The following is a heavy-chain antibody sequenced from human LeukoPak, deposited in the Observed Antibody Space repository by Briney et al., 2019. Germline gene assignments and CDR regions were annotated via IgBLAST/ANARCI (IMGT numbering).Heavy chain of an antibody. D-gene: IGHD3-22*01. V-gene: IGHV3-7*01. Sequence: PGGSLRLSCAASGFTFSSYWMSWVRQAPGKGLEWVANIKQDGSEKYYVDSVKGRFTISRDNAKNSLYLQMNSLRAEGTAVYYCARFLYYYDSSGYYSDYWGQGTLVTVSS. CDR3: ARFLYYYDSSGYYSDY. J-gene: IGHJ4*02. CDR2: IKQDGSEK. CDR1: GFTFSSYW.